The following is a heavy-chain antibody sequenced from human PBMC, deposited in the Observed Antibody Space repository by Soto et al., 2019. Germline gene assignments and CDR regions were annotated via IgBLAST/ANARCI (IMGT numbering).Heavy chain of an antibody. D-gene: IGHD1-26*01. CDR1: GFTFSSYG. V-gene: IGHV3-30*03. J-gene: IGHJ4*02. CDR2: ISYDGSNK. Sequence: QVQLVESGGGVVQPGRSLRLSCAASGFTFSSYGMHRVRQAPGKGLEWVAVISYDGSNKYYADSLKGRFTISRDNSKNTLYLQMNSLRAEDTAVYYCARSPYSVSYLAYFDYWGQGTLVTVSS. CDR3: ARSPYSVSYLAYFDY.